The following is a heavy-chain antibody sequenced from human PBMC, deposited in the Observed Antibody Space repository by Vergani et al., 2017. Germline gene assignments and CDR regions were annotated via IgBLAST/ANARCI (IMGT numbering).Heavy chain of an antibody. V-gene: IGHV1-46*01. CDR3: ARSHLAHSSGQFDY. CDR2: INPSGGST. CDR1: GYTFTSYY. D-gene: IGHD6-19*01. J-gene: IGHJ4*02. Sequence: QVQLVQSGAEVKKPGASVKVSCKASGYTFTSYYMHWVRQAPGQGLEWMGIINPSGGSTSYAQKFQGRVTMTRDKSTSTGDMELRSLRSDDTAVYYCARSHLAHSSGQFDYWGQGTLVTVSS.